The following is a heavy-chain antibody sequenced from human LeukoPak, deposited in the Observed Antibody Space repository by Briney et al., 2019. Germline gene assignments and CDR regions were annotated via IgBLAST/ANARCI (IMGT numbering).Heavy chain of an antibody. CDR1: GFTFSSYA. V-gene: IGHV3-30*04. D-gene: IGHD3-22*01. CDR3: ARVRSAYYDSPSDY. Sequence: PGGPLRLSCAASGFTFSSYAMHWVRQAPGKGLEWVAVISYDGSNKYYADSVKGRFTISRDNSKNTLYLQMNSLRAEDTAVYYCARVRSAYYDSPSDYWGQGTLVTVSS. J-gene: IGHJ4*02. CDR2: ISYDGSNK.